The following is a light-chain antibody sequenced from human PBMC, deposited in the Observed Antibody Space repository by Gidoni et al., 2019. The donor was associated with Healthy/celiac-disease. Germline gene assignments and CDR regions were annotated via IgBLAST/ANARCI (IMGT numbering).Light chain of an antibody. CDR3: QQYGSSPRT. J-gene: IGKJ1*01. CDR2: GAS. V-gene: IGKV3-20*01. CDR1: QSVSSSY. Sequence: EIVLTQSPGTLSLSPGERATLSCRASQSVSSSYLAWYQQKPGQAPRLLICGASSRATGIPDRFSGGGSGTDFTLTISRLEPEDFAVYYCQQYGSSPRTFXQXTKVEIK.